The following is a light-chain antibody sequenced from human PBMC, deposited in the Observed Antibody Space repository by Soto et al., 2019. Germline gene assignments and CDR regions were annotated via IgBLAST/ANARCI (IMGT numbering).Light chain of an antibody. Sequence: DIQMTQSPSTLSASVGDRVTITCRASQSISSWLAWYQQQPGKAPKLLIYKASSLESGVPSRFSGSGSGTEFTLTLSSLQPDDFATYYCQQYNSYSGTFGQGTKVEIK. V-gene: IGKV1-5*03. J-gene: IGKJ1*01. CDR2: KAS. CDR3: QQYNSYSGT. CDR1: QSISSW.